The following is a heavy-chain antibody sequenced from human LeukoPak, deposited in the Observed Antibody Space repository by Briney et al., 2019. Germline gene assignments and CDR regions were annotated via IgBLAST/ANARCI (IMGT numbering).Heavy chain of an antibody. CDR3: AKEGGSGWYSVYYFDY. CDR2: ISGSGGST. J-gene: IGHJ4*02. V-gene: IGHV3-23*01. D-gene: IGHD6-19*01. CDR1: GFTFSSYA. Sequence: GGSLRLSCAASGFTFSSYAMSWVRQAPGKGLEWVSAISGSGGSTYYADSVKGRFTISRDNSKNTLYLQMNSLRAEDTAVYYCAKEGGSGWYSVYYFDYWGQGTLVTVSS.